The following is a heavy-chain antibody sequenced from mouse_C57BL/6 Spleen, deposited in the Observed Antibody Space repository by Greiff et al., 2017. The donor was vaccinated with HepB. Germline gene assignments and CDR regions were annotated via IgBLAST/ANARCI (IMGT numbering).Heavy chain of an antibody. CDR3: ASPLYYGSSYWYFDV. Sequence: QVQLQQSGPELVKPGASVKISCKASGYSFTSYYIHWVKQRPGQGLEWIGWIYPGSGNTKYNEKFKGKATLTADTSSSTAYMQLSSLTSEDSAVYYCASPLYYGSSYWYFDVWGTGTTVTVSS. V-gene: IGHV1-66*01. D-gene: IGHD1-1*01. J-gene: IGHJ1*03. CDR1: GYSFTSYY. CDR2: IYPGSGNT.